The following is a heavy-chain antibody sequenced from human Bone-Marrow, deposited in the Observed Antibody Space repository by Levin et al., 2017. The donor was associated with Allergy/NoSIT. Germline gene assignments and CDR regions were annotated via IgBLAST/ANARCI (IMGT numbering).Heavy chain of an antibody. CDR1: GFTFSSYG. D-gene: IGHD2-2*01. CDR2: IWYDGSNK. V-gene: IGHV3-33*01. J-gene: IGHJ6*02. Sequence: PGGSLRLSCAASGFTFSSYGMHWVRQAPGKGLEWVAVIWYDGSNKYYADSVKGRFTISRDNSKNTLYLQMNSLRAEDTAVYYCARKHGTSHWRRYYYGMDVWGQGTTVTVSS. CDR3: ARKHGTSHWRRYYYGMDV.